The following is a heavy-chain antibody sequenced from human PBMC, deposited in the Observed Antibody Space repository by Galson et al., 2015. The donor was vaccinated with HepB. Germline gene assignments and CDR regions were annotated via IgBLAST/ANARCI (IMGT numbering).Heavy chain of an antibody. CDR3: ARAFQGKRLYIVVVVAATYYMDV. CDR1: GYTFTSYD. D-gene: IGHD2-15*01. Sequence: SVKVSCKASGYTFTSYDINWVRQATGQGLEWMGWMNPNSGNTGYAQKFQGRVTMTRNTSISTAYMELSSLRSEDTAVYYCARAFQGKRLYIVVVVAATYYMDVWGKGTTVTVSS. J-gene: IGHJ6*03. V-gene: IGHV1-8*01. CDR2: MNPNSGNT.